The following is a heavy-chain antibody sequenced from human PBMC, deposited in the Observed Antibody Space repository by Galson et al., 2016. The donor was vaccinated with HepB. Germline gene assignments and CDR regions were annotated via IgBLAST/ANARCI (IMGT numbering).Heavy chain of an antibody. V-gene: IGHV1-46*01. CDR1: GFSFTSFY. Sequence: SVKVSCKASGFSFTSFYIHWVRQAPGQGLEWLGIVDPNYPQQFQGRVSMTRETSTSTVYMELNSLTSEDTAVYYCAREGGSSWGFDYWGQGTLVIVSS. D-gene: IGHD1-26*01. CDR2: VDP. J-gene: IGHJ4*02. CDR3: AREGGSSWGFDY.